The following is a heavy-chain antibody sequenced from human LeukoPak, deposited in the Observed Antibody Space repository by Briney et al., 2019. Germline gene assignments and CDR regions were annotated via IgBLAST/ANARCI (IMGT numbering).Heavy chain of an antibody. J-gene: IGHJ5*02. D-gene: IGHD1-26*01. Sequence: GASVKVSCKASGYTFTGYYMHWVRQAPGQGLEWIGWINPNSGGTNYAQKFQGRVTMTRDTSISTAYMELSRLRSDDTAVYYCARDGGELPDIWFDPWGQGTLVTVSS. CDR1: GYTFTGYY. CDR2: INPNSGGT. V-gene: IGHV1-2*02. CDR3: ARDGGELPDIWFDP.